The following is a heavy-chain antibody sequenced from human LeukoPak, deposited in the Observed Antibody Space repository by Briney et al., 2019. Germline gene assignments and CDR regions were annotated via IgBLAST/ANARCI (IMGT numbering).Heavy chain of an antibody. CDR2: IKYDGSYT. Sequence: GGSLRLSCAASGFSLSDHWMYWVRQGPGKGLVWLSRIKYDGSYTSYADSVKGRFTISRDNAKNTLYLQMNSLRAEDTAVYYCARATLGYSSGWYDNWGQGTLVTVSS. J-gene: IGHJ5*02. CDR3: ARATLGYSSGWYDN. D-gene: IGHD6-25*01. V-gene: IGHV3-74*01. CDR1: GFSLSDHW.